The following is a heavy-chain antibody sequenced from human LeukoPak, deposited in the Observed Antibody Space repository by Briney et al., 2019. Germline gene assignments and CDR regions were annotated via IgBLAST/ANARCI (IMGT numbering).Heavy chain of an antibody. CDR1: GFTFSSSA. CDR2: IVVGSGST. V-gene: IGHV1-58*01. Sequence: ASVKVSCKASGFTFSSSAVQWVRQARGQCLEWIGWIVVGSGSTNYAQKFQQRVTITRDMSTSTAYMELSSLSSEDTAVYYCAAGIVGDRGWWGQGTLVTVSS. D-gene: IGHD1-26*01. CDR3: AAGIVGDRGW. J-gene: IGHJ4*02.